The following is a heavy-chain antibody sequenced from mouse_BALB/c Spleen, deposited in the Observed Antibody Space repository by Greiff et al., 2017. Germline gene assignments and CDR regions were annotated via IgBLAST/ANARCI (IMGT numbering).Heavy chain of an antibody. J-gene: IGHJ1*01. CDR2: INSNGGST. V-gene: IGHV5-6-2*01. CDR3: ARQGDGGRFYWYCDG. D-gene: IGHD1-1*01. Sequence: EVKLVESGGGLVKLGGSLKLSCAASGFTFSSYYMSWVRQTPEKRLELVAAINSNGGSTYYPDTVKGRFTISRDNAKNTLYLQMSSLKSEDTALYDCARQGDGGRFYWYCDGWGAGTTVTV. CDR1: GFTFSSYY.